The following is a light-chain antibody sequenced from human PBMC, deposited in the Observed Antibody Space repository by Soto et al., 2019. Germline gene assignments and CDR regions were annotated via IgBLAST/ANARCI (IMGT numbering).Light chain of an antibody. Sequence: DIQMTQSPSTLSASVGDRVTITCRASQSVSSWLAWYQQKPGKAPKVLIYRASTLDTGVPSRFSGSGSGTEFTITISSLHPDDFAIYYCQQYQTSWSFGQGTNLEIK. CDR2: RAS. CDR3: QQYQTSWS. J-gene: IGKJ1*01. CDR1: QSVSSW. V-gene: IGKV1-5*03.